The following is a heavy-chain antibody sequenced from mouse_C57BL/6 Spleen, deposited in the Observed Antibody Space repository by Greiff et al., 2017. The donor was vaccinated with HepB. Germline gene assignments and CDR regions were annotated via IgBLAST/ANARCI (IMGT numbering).Heavy chain of an antibody. J-gene: IGHJ1*03. D-gene: IGHD1-1*01. CDR3: AIHTLITTVVRYVDV. V-gene: IGHV1-81*01. CDR1: GYTFTSYG. Sequence: VQRVESGAELARPGASVKLSCKASGYTFTSYGISWVKQRTGQGLERIGAIYPRSGNPYYNEKFKGKATLTADKSSSTAYMELRSLTSEASAGYFCAIHTLITTVVRYVDVWGTVTTFTVSS. CDR2: IYPRSGNP.